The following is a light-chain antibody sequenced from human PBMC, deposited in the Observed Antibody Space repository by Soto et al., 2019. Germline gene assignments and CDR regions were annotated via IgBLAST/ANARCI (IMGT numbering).Light chain of an antibody. CDR2: EVV. Sequence: QSALTQPASVSGSHGQSITISCTGTSNDVGNGYDSVSWYQHHPGKAPKLIIYEVVNRPSGVSNRFSGSKSGNTASLTISGLQAEDEADYYCSSYTTDISPYVFGTGTKVTVL. V-gene: IGLV2-14*01. CDR3: SSYTTDISPYV. J-gene: IGLJ1*01. CDR1: SNDVGNGYDS.